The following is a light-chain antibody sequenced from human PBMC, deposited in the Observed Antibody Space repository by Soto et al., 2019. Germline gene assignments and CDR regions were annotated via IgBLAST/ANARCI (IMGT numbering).Light chain of an antibody. Sequence: QSVLTQPPSASGTPGQRVTISCSGSSSNIGSNYVYWYQQVPGTAPRLLMYRASQRPSGVPDRFSGSKSGTSASLAISGLRSEDEAGYYCAAWDDTLKGLVFGGGTKLTVL. V-gene: IGLV1-47*01. J-gene: IGLJ2*01. CDR2: RAS. CDR3: AAWDDTLKGLV. CDR1: SSNIGSNY.